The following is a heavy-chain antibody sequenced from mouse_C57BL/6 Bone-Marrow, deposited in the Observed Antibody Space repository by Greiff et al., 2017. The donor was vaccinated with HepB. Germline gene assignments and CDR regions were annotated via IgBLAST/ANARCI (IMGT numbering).Heavy chain of an antibody. CDR1: GYTFTSYW. Sequence: VQLQQPGAELVKPGASVKMSCKASGYTFTSYWITWVKQRPGQGLEWIGDIYPGSGSTNYNEKFKSKATLTVDTSSSTAYMQLSSLTSEDSAVYYCARPYDGSPHFDAWGTGTTVTVSS. CDR3: ARPYDGSPHFDA. D-gene: IGHD2-3*01. CDR2: IYPGSGST. J-gene: IGHJ1*03. V-gene: IGHV1-55*01.